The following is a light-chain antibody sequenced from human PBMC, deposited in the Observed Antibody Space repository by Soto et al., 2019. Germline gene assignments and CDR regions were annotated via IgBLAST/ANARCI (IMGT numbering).Light chain of an antibody. CDR3: QQYGTSPLT. CDR1: QSVSSSY. V-gene: IGKV3-20*01. Sequence: EIVLTQSPGTLSLSPGERATLSCRASQSVSSSYLAWYHQKPGQAPRLLIYGASSRATGIPDRFSGRGSGTDFTLTISRLEPEDFAVYYCQQYGTSPLTFGQGTKVDIK. J-gene: IGKJ1*01. CDR2: GAS.